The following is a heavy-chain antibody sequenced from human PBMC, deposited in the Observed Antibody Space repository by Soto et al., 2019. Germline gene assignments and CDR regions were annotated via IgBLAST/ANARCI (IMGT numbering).Heavy chain of an antibody. CDR3: ARVRYDRSGFDH. D-gene: IGHD3-22*01. V-gene: IGHV4-4*02. J-gene: IGHJ4*02. CDR1: GDSISRSHW. CDR2: ISHSGIT. Sequence: QVQLQESGPGLVRPSGALSVTCAVSGDSISRSHWWSWVRQSPGKGLEWIGEISHSGITNYNPSLKSRVTISGDKSKHQLSLKSTSVTAADTAVYYCARVRYDRSGFDHWGQGTLVSVSS.